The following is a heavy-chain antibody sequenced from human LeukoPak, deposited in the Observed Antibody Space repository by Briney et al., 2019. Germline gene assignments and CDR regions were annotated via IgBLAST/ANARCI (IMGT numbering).Heavy chain of an antibody. J-gene: IGHJ3*02. Sequence: SGGSLRLSCAASGFTFDDYAMHWVRQAPGKGLEWVSGISWNSGSIGYADSVKGRFTISRDNAKNSLYLQMNSLRAEDTALYYCAKPRRDGYNFDAFDIWGQGTMVTVSS. CDR3: AKPRRDGYNFDAFDI. D-gene: IGHD5-24*01. CDR1: GFTFDDYA. V-gene: IGHV3-9*01. CDR2: ISWNSGSI.